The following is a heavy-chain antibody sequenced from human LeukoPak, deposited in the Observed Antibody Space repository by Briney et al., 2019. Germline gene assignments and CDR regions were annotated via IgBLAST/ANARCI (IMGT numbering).Heavy chain of an antibody. CDR2: INPSGGDT. CDR3: AREVMDNLRFDY. CDR1: GYTFTSYY. Sequence: ASVKASCKASGYTFTSYYMHWVRQAPGQGREWMGIINPSGGDTRYAQKFQGRLTMTRDTSTNTVYMELTSLRSEDTAVYYCAREVMDNLRFDYWGQGTLVTVSS. D-gene: IGHD1-14*01. V-gene: IGHV1-46*01. J-gene: IGHJ4*02.